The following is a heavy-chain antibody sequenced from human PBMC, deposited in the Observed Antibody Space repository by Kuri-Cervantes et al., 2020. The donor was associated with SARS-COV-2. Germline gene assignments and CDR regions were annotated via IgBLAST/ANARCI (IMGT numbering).Heavy chain of an antibody. J-gene: IGHJ4*02. CDR2: ISGSGGST. D-gene: IGHD4-11*01. Sequence: GESLKISCAASGFTFSSYAMSWVRQAPGKGLEWVSAISGSGGSTYYADSVKGRFTISRDNSKNTLYLQMNSLRAEDTAVYYCAKGNHDYSNYDSFDYWGQGTLVTVSS. V-gene: IGHV3-23*01. CDR3: AKGNHDYSNYDSFDY. CDR1: GFTFSSYA.